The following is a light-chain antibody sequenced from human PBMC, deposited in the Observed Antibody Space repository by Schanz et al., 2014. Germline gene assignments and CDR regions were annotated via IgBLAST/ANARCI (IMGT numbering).Light chain of an antibody. V-gene: IGKV3D-15*01. Sequence: EIVMTQSPATLSVSPGERATLSCRASQTVSTNLAWYQQKPGQAPRLLIYDASNRATGIPARFSGSGSGTDFTLTISSLEPEDFAVYYCQQYDNWWTFGPGTKVEIK. CDR1: QTVSTN. CDR3: QQYDNWWT. J-gene: IGKJ1*01. CDR2: DAS.